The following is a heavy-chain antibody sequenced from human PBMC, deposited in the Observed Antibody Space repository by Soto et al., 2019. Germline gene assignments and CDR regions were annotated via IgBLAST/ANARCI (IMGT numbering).Heavy chain of an antibody. V-gene: IGHV3-23*01. D-gene: IGHD5-18*01. CDR2: ITGSGGST. Sequence: GGSLRLSCAASGFTFSSYSMSWVRQAPGKGLEWVSAITGSGGSTYYADSVKGRFTISRDNSKNTLYLQMNSLRAEDTAVYYCAKEGDLIGYNYGSCFDYWRQGPMVTVSS. CDR1: GFTFSSYS. CDR3: AKEGDLIGYNYGSCFDY. J-gene: IGHJ4*02.